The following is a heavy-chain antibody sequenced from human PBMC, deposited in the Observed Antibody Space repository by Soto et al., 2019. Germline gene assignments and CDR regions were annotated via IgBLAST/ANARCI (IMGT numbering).Heavy chain of an antibody. CDR3: LREFYDSTGYSRNDY. CDR1: GYMFTSYD. CDR2: INPDTGYA. V-gene: IGHV1-8*01. Sequence: QVHLVQSGAEVKKPGASVKVSCKTSGYMFTSYDIKWVRQAAGQGLEWMGWINPDTGYAGYPQKFQGRVTMTRDTSISTAYMELSSLRSEDTAVYYCLREFYDSTGYSRNDYWGQGTLVTVSS. D-gene: IGHD3-22*01. J-gene: IGHJ4*02.